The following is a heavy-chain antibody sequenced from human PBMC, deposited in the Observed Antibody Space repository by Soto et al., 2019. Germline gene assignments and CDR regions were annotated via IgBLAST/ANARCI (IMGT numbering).Heavy chain of an antibody. J-gene: IGHJ6*02. CDR2: TYYRSKWYN. D-gene: IGHD2-2*02. V-gene: IGHV6-1*01. Sequence: LSLTCGISGDSVSSNSAAWNWIRQSPSRGLEWLGRTYYRSKWYNDYAVSVKSRITINPDTSKNQFSLQLNSVTPEDTAVYYCARDLLRSIVVVPAAITTVVYYYYGMDVWGQGTTVTVSS. CDR3: ARDLLRSIVVVPAAITTVVYYYYGMDV. CDR1: GDSVSSNSAA.